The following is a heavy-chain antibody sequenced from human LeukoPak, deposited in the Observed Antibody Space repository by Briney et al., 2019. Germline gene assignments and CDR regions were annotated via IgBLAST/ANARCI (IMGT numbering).Heavy chain of an antibody. D-gene: IGHD5-18*01. CDR2: IKQDGSEK. Sequence: PGGSLRLSCAASGFTFSSYWMSWVRQAPGKGLVWVANIKQDGSEKYYVDSVKGRFTISRDNAKNSLYLQMNSLRAEDTAVYYCGRGGGRGAGLIQLWLIAFDIWGQGTMVTVSS. CDR3: GRGGGRGAGLIQLWLIAFDI. CDR1: GFTFSSYW. J-gene: IGHJ3*02. V-gene: IGHV3-7*05.